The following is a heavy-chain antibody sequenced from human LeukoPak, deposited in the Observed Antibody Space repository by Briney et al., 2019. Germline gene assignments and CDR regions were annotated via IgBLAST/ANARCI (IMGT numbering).Heavy chain of an antibody. Sequence: GASVTVSCKVSGYTLTELSMHWVRRAPGKGLEWMGGFDPEDGETIYAQKFQGRVTITADESTSTAYMELSSLRSEDTAVYYCAGYSYGYTTNFDYWGQGTLVTVSS. J-gene: IGHJ4*02. CDR1: GYTLTELS. CDR3: AGYSYGYTTNFDY. CDR2: FDPEDGET. V-gene: IGHV1-24*01. D-gene: IGHD5-18*01.